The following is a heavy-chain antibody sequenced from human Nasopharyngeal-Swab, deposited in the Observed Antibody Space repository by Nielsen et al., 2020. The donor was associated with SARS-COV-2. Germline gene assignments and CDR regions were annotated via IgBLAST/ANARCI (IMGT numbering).Heavy chain of an antibody. J-gene: IGHJ4*02. CDR3: ARGSVPHGSWDY. D-gene: IGHD2-15*01. CDR1: GFTFSSFW. Sequence: GESLKISCAASGFTFSSFWMHWVRQVPGKGLVWISRISGDGSSTSYADSVKGRLTISRDNAKNTLYLQINTLTGEDTAVYHCARGSVPHGSWDYWGQGTLVTVSS. CDR2: ISGDGSST. V-gene: IGHV3-74*01.